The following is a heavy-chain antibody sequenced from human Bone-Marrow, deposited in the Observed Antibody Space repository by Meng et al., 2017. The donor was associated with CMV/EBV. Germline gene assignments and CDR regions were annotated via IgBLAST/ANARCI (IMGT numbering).Heavy chain of an antibody. CDR3: ARAWSRGGSQPGY. J-gene: IGHJ4*02. Sequence: ASVKVSCKASGYTFTGYYMHWVRQAPGQGLEWMGWINPNSGGTNNAQKFQGRVTMTRDTSISTAYMELSRLRADDTAVYYVARAWSRGGSQPGYWGQGTLVTVSS. D-gene: IGHD1-26*01. CDR2: INPNSGGT. CDR1: GYTFTGYY. V-gene: IGHV1-2*02.